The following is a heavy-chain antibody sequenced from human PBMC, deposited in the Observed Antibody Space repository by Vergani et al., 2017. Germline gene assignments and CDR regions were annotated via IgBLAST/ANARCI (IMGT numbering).Heavy chain of an antibody. CDR1: GGSLSGNY. Sequence: QVQLLQWGAGLLKASETLSLTCEVYGGSLSGNYWGWIRQPPGKGLEWIVEINYSGTTNYNPSLKSRVTISLDTSKNQFSLKLSSVTAADTAVYYCAIATWEYYRDGSGYLRKPSWYMDVWCKGTTVTVFS. CDR2: INYSGTT. CDR3: AIATWEYYRDGSGYLRKPSWYMDV. J-gene: IGHJ6*03. V-gene: IGHV4-34*01. D-gene: IGHD3-22*01.